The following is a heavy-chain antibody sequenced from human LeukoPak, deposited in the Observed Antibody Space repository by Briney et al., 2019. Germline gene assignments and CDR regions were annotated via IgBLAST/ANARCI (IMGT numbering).Heavy chain of an antibody. CDR2: IYYSGST. V-gene: IGHV4-39*07. D-gene: IGHD6-13*01. CDR1: GGSISSYY. Sequence: SETLSLTCTVSGGSISSYYWSWIRQPPGKGLEWIGSIYYSGSTYYNPSLKSRVTISVDTSKNQFSLKLSSVTAADTAVYYCARLSIAAASTPDYWGQGTLVTVSS. J-gene: IGHJ4*02. CDR3: ARLSIAAASTPDY.